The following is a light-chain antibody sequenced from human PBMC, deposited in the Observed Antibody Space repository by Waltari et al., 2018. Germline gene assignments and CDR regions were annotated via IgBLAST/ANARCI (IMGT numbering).Light chain of an antibody. V-gene: IGKV3-20*01. J-gene: IGKJ1*01. Sequence: IVLTQSPGTLSLSPGARATLSCRASQSVSRTLAWYQQKPGQAPRLLIYDASSRATGIPDRFSGSVSGTDFSLTISRLEPEDFAVYYCQKYGTLPATFGQGTKVEIK. CDR2: DAS. CDR3: QKYGTLPAT. CDR1: QSVSRT.